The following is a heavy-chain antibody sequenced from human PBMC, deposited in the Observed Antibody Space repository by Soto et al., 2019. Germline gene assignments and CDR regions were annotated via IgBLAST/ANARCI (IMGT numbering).Heavy chain of an antibody. Sequence: FAASGFTFSSDAMHWVRQAPGKGLEWVALISYDGRNKYYGDSVKGRFSISRDNSRNTLYLQMNSLRAEDTSVYYCVRDFATVYDFWGQGMLVTVYS. CDR2: ISYDGRNK. J-gene: IGHJ4*02. V-gene: IGHV3-30*04. CDR3: VRDFATVYDF. D-gene: IGHD3-3*01. CDR1: GFTFSSDA.